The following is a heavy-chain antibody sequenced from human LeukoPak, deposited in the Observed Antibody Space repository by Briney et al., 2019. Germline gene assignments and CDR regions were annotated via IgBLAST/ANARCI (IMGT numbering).Heavy chain of an antibody. V-gene: IGHV1-2*02. Sequence: ASVKVSCKAFGNTFTGYYIHWVRQAPGQGLEWMGWIKPNTGGTNYAQNFLGRVTMTRDTSISTAYMELRRLRSDDTAVYYCAREATIIDAFDIWGQGTIVSVSS. CDR1: GNTFTGYY. J-gene: IGHJ3*02. D-gene: IGHD1-26*01. CDR2: IKPNTGGT. CDR3: AREATIIDAFDI.